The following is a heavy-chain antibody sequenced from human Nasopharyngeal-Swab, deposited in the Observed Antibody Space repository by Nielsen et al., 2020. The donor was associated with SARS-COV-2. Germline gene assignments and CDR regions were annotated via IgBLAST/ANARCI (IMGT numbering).Heavy chain of an antibody. Sequence: SVQVSCKASGGTFSSYAISWVRQAPGQGLEWMGGIIPIFGTANYAQKFQGRVTITADESTSTAYMELSSLRSEDTAVYYCASNSRDGYNFDAFDIWGQGTMVTVSS. CDR2: IIPIFGTA. D-gene: IGHD5-24*01. V-gene: IGHV1-69*13. J-gene: IGHJ3*02. CDR1: GGTFSSYA. CDR3: ASNSRDGYNFDAFDI.